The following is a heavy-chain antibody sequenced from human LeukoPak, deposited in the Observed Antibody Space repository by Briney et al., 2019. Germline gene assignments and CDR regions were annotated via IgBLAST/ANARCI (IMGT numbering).Heavy chain of an antibody. CDR3: ATPLSLWDYYFDY. CDR2: FDPEGGET. J-gene: IGHJ4*02. V-gene: IGHV1-24*01. CDR1: GYTLTELS. D-gene: IGHD3/OR15-3a*01. Sequence: ASVKVSCKVSGYTLTELSMHWVRQAPGKGLEWMGGFDPEGGETIYAQKFQGRVTMTEDTSTDTAYMELSSLRSEDTAVYYCATPLSLWDYYFDYWGQGTLVTVSS.